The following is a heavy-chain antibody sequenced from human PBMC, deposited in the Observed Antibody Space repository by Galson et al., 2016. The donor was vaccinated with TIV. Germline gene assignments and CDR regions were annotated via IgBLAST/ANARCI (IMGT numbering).Heavy chain of an antibody. J-gene: IGHJ4*02. CDR1: GYIFINYY. CDR3: ARVNWARAFDY. Sequence: SVKVSCKASGYIFINYYIHWVRQAPGQGLEWLGWFNPDIDATQYAQKFQGRVTMTRDTSISTAYMELRRLISDDTAVYYCARVNWARAFDYWGQGTQVTVSS. V-gene: IGHV1-2*02. D-gene: IGHD7-27*01. CDR2: FNPDIDAT.